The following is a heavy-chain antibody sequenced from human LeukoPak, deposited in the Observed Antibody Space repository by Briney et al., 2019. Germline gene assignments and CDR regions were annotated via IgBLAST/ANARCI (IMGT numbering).Heavy chain of an antibody. CDR1: GFTFSSYA. Sequence: PGGSLRLSCAASGFTFSSYAMHWVRQAPGKGLEWVAVISYDGGNKYYADSVKGRFTISRDNSKNTLYLQMNSLRAEDTAVYYCARGPDYYYYMDVWGKGTTVTVSS. V-gene: IGHV3-30-3*01. J-gene: IGHJ6*03. CDR2: ISYDGGNK. CDR3: ARGPDYYYYMDV.